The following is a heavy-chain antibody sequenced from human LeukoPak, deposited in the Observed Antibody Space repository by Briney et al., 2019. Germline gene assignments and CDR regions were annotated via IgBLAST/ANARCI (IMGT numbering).Heavy chain of an antibody. CDR2: IYHSGST. CDR1: GGSISSSNW. D-gene: IGHD3-3*01. V-gene: IGHV4-4*01. J-gene: IGHJ3*02. Sequence: SGTLSLTCAVSGGSISSSNWWSCVRQPPGKGLEWIGEIYHSGSTNYNPFLKSRVIISVDQSTNQFSLKLSSVTAADTAVYCCARGTGLEWFGNAFDIWGQGTMVTVSS. CDR3: ARGTGLEWFGNAFDI.